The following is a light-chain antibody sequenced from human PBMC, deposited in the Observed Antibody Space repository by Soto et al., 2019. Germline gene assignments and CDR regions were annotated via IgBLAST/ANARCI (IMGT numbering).Light chain of an antibody. CDR1: QSVSSSY. CDR3: QQYASSPRT. Sequence: IVFTNSPCTLSVSPGERATLSCRASQSVSSSYLAWYQQKVGRAPRLLIYGASSRATGIPDRFSGSGSGTDFTLTITRLEPEDFAVYYCQQYASSPRTFGQGTRLEIK. CDR2: GAS. J-gene: IGKJ5*01. V-gene: IGKV3-20*01.